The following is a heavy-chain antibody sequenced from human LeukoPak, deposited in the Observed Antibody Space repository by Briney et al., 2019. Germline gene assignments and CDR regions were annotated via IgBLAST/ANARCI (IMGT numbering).Heavy chain of an antibody. D-gene: IGHD6-13*01. CDR3: AREARVYDEYYFDY. CDR2: IKHDESER. V-gene: IGHV3-7*03. J-gene: IGHJ4*02. Sequence: GGSLRLSCAASGFSFNSDWMDWVRQAPGKGLEWVANIKHDESERNYLDSVKGRFTISRDNAQNSLYLQMNSLRAEDTAVYYCAREARVYDEYYFDYWGQGTLVTVSS. CDR1: GFSFNSDW.